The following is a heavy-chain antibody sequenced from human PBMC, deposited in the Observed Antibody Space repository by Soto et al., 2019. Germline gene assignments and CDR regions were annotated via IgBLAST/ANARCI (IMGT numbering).Heavy chain of an antibody. CDR2: INHSGRT. CDR1: GGSFSGYY. J-gene: IGHJ4*02. CDR3: ARGYGGTIDF. V-gene: IGHV4-34*01. Sequence: SETLSLTCAVYGGSFSGYYWSWIRQPPGKGLEWIGEINHSGRTDYNPSLKSRVTISVDTSKNQFSLYVSSVTAADTALYYCARGYGGTIDFWGQGTLVTVS. D-gene: IGHD2-15*01.